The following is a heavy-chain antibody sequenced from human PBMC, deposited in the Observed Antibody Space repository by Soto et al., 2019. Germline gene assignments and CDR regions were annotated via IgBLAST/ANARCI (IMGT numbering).Heavy chain of an antibody. D-gene: IGHD3-10*01. CDR3: AKVVYDFYYGMDV. J-gene: IGHJ6*02. V-gene: IGHV3-23*01. CDR1: GFTFSSYA. CDR2: ISGSGGST. Sequence: EVQLLESGGGLLQPGGSLRLSCAASGFTFSSYAMSWVHQAPGKGLEWVSGISGSGGSTYYADSVKGRFTISRDNSKNTLYLQMNGLRAEDTAVYYCAKVVYDFYYGMDVWGQGTTVTVSS.